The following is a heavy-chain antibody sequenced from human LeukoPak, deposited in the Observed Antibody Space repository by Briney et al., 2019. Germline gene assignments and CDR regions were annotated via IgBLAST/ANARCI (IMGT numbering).Heavy chain of an antibody. CDR1: RFAFDDYA. D-gene: IGHD3-22*01. CDR2: IVWNNNSI. V-gene: IGHV3-9*01. CDR3: AKVTTYYYDSSGYFGAFDI. Sequence: GRSLRLSCAASRFAFDDYAMHWVRQAPGKGLEWVSGIVWNNNSIGYADSVKGRFTISRDNAKNSLYLQMNSLRAEDTALYYCAKVTTYYYDSSGYFGAFDIWGQGTMVTVSS. J-gene: IGHJ3*02.